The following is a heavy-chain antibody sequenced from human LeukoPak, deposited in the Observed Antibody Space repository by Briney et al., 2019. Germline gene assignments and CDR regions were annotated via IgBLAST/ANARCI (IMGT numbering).Heavy chain of an antibody. J-gene: IGHJ4*02. V-gene: IGHV5-51*01. D-gene: IGHD4-23*01. CDR2: ICPGNSNT. CDR1: GYSFTSYW. CDR3: VSLNDGKDADFDH. Sequence: GESLKISCKGSGYSFTSYWIGWVRQMPGKGLEWMGIICPGNSNTRYRPSFQGQVTISADKSINTAYLQWSSLKASDTAMYYCVSLNDGKDADFDHWGQGTLVTVSS.